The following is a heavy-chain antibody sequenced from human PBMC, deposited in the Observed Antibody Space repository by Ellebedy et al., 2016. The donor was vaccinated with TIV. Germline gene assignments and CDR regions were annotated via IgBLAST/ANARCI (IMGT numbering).Heavy chain of an antibody. CDR1: GFTFSNAW. CDR3: TSISRGYYYYYGMDV. Sequence: GGSLRLXXAASGFTFSNAWMNWVRQAPGKGLEWVGRIKSKTDGGTTDYAAPVKGRFTISRDDSKNTLYLQMNSLKTEDTAVYYCTSISRGYYYYYGMDVWGQGTTVTVSS. J-gene: IGHJ6*02. D-gene: IGHD2-2*02. V-gene: IGHV3-15*07. CDR2: IKSKTDGGTT.